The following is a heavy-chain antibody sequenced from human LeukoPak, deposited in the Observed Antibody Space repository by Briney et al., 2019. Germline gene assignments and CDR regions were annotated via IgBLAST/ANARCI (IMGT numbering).Heavy chain of an antibody. CDR1: GFNFSSYS. CDR2: INGSGGST. D-gene: IGHD5-18*01. CDR3: AKDRIADRRLGYGLDH. Sequence: GSLKLSCAASGFNFSSYSMGWVRQAPGKGVELVSSINGSGGSTFYADSVKGRFTISRDNSKDTLYLQMNSLRAEDTAVYYCAKDRIADRRLGYGLDHWGQGTLVAVSS. J-gene: IGHJ4*02. V-gene: IGHV3-23*01.